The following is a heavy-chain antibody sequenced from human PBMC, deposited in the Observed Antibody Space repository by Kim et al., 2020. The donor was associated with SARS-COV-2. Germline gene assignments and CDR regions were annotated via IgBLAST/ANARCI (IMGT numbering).Heavy chain of an antibody. D-gene: IGHD1-26*01. V-gene: IGHV3-53*01. CDR2: IHSGGTT. Sequence: GGSLRLSCAASGFTVSSNYMSWVRQAPGKGLEWVSIIHSGGTTYYADSVKGRFTISRDNSKNTLFLQMNRMSAEDTAIYYCAKNRGVGASADCGQVTLVT. CDR3: AKNRGVGASAD. J-gene: IGHJ4*02. CDR1: GFTVSSNY.